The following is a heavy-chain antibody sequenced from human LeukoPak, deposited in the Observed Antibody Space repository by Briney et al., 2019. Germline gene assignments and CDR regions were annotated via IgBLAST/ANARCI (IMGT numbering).Heavy chain of an antibody. D-gene: IGHD5-24*01. CDR1: GFTFSNYA. CDR3: AKALPGTMYYFDY. Sequence: GGSLRLSCAASGFTFSNYAMSWVRQAPGKGLEWVSGINGGGGTTTYADSVRGRFTVSRDNSHNTLYLHMNSLRAEDTALYFCAKALPGTMYYFDYWGQGTLVTVSS. CDR2: INGGGGTT. V-gene: IGHV3-23*01. J-gene: IGHJ4*02.